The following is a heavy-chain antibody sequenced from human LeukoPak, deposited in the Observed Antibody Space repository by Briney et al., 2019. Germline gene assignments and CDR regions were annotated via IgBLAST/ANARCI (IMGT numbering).Heavy chain of an antibody. V-gene: IGHV3-11*01. CDR1: GGTFSDDY. Sequence: GGALRLSCAASGGTFSDDYMSCVPQTPRGRLEWVSYITSSGSTIYYAASVKGRFTISRDNAKNSLYLPLTSLRAEDTAVYYCARGRHWNDAAGPGTLVTVSS. CDR3: ARGRHWNDA. CDR2: ITSSGSTI. D-gene: IGHD6-25*01. J-gene: IGHJ5*02.